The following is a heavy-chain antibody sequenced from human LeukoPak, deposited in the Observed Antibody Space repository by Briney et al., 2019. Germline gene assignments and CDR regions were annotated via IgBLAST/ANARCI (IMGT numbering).Heavy chain of an antibody. Sequence: GGSLRLSCAASGFTVGTNYMSWVRQAPGKGLEWVSTIYSGDTADYADSVKGRFTISRDNSKNTLYLQMNSLRGEDTAVYYCARDGGSGWYHFDYWGQGTLVTVSS. J-gene: IGHJ4*02. CDR1: GFTVGTNY. V-gene: IGHV3-53*01. CDR2: IYSGDTA. CDR3: ARDGGSGWYHFDY. D-gene: IGHD6-19*01.